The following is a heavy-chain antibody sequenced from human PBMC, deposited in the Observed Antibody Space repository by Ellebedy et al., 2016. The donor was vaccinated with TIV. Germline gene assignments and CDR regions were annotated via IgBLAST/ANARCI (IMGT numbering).Heavy chain of an antibody. Sequence: SETLSLXCTVSGGSVTSESSYWVWVRQPPGKGLAWIGKIYYGGSTNSNPSLKSRVTISVDTSKNQFSLHLASVTAADTAIYYCARDWQVYYYYGMDVWGQGTSVTVSS. J-gene: IGHJ6*02. V-gene: IGHV4-61*01. CDR2: IYYGGST. CDR1: GGSVTSESSY. CDR3: ARDWQVYYYYGMDV.